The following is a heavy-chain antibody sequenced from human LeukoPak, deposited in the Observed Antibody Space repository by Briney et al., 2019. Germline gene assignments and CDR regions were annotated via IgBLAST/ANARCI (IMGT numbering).Heavy chain of an antibody. CDR1: GYSISSGYY. J-gene: IGHJ3*02. D-gene: IGHD2/OR15-2a*01. Sequence: SETLSLTCTVSGYSISSGYYWGWIRQPPGKGLEWIGSIYHSGSTYYNPSLKSRVTISVDTSKNQFSLKLSSVTAADTAVYYCARKNSNDIWGQGTMVTVSS. CDR3: ARKNSNDI. V-gene: IGHV4-38-2*02. CDR2: IYHSGST.